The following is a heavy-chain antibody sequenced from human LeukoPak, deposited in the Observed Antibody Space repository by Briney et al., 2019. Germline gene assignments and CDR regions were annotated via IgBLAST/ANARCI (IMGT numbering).Heavy chain of an antibody. CDR2: IHYSVSS. Sequence: KPSETLSLTCTVSGGAISGDYWSWLRQPPGKGLEWIGYIHYSVSSYYNPSLKSRVTMSVDTSKNQLSLTLGSVTAADTAVYNCARGTVTTGYFDFWGQGTLVTVSS. CDR3: ARGTVTTGYFDF. V-gene: IGHV4-59*01. J-gene: IGHJ4*02. D-gene: IGHD4-17*01. CDR1: GGAISGDY.